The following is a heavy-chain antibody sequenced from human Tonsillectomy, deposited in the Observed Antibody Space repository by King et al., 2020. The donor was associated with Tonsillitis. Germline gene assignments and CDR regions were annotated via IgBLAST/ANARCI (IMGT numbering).Heavy chain of an antibody. CDR1: GFTFSNYA. D-gene: IGHD6-25*01. CDR2: ISGSGGST. Sequence: VQLVESGGGLVQPGESLRLSCAASGFTFSNYAMSWVRQAPGKGLEWVSAISGSGGSTYYADSVKGRFTISRDNSKNTLYLQMNSPRAEDTAVYYCAGPSQRPITQYYYYGMDVCGQGTTVTVSS. V-gene: IGHV3-23*04. CDR3: AGPSQRPITQYYYYGMDV. J-gene: IGHJ6*02.